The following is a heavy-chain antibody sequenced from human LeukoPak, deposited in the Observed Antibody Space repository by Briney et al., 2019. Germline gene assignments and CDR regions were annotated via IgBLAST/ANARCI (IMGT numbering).Heavy chain of an antibody. CDR1: GFTFSNAW. V-gene: IGHV3-53*01. Sequence: GGSLRLSCAASGFTFSNAWMSWVRQAPGKGLEWVSVIYKNAITYYADTVKGRFTISRDNSKNTLYLQMNSLRADDTAVYYCARSLRVRGVPDYMDVWGKGTTVTISS. CDR3: ARSLRVRGVPDYMDV. J-gene: IGHJ6*03. CDR2: IYKNAIT. D-gene: IGHD3-10*01.